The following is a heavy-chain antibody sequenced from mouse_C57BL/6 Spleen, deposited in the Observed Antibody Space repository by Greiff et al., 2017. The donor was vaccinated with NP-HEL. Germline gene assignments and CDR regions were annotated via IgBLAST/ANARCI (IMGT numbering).Heavy chain of an antibody. Sequence: VQLQQSVAELVRPGASVKLSCTASGFNIKNSYMHWVKQRPEQGLEWIGRLDPANGNTKSAPKFQGKATITADTSSNTAYLQLSSLTSEDTASYYCDRGLGSSTSYWYFGVWGTVTTVTASS. D-gene: IGHD1-1*01. CDR2: LDPANGNT. V-gene: IGHV14-3*01. CDR1: GFNIKNSY. CDR3: DRGLGSSTSYWYFGV. J-gene: IGHJ1*03.